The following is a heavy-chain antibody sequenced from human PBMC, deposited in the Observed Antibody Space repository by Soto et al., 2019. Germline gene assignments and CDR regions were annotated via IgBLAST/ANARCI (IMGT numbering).Heavy chain of an antibody. CDR1: GFTFSGHG. J-gene: IGHJ4*02. Sequence: PGGSLRLSCAASGFTFSGHGMHWVRQAPGKGLEWVTFIGFDGAKVGYTDSVKGRFTISRDNSKNTLYLQMNSLRAEDTALYYCAKDRGLVLSFYFDYWGQGTLVTVSS. D-gene: IGHD6-19*01. CDR3: AKDRGLVLSFYFDY. CDR2: IGFDGAKV. V-gene: IGHV3-30*02.